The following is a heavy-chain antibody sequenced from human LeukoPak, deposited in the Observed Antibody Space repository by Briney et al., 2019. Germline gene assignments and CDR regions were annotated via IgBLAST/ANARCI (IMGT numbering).Heavy chain of an antibody. D-gene: IGHD6-19*01. V-gene: IGHV1-8*03. Sequence: GASVKVSFKASGYTFTSYDINWVRQATGQGLEWMGWMNPNSGNTGYPQKFQGRVTITRNTSISTAYMELSSLRSEDTAVYYCARRRNGWRLLDAFDIWGQGTMVTVSS. J-gene: IGHJ3*02. CDR1: GYTFTSYD. CDR3: ARRRNGWRLLDAFDI. CDR2: MNPNSGNT.